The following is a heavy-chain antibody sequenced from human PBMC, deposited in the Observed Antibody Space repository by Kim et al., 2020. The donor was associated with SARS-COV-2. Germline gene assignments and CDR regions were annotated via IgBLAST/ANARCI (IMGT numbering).Heavy chain of an antibody. V-gene: IGHV3-74*01. Sequence: GGSLRLSCAASGFTFNNYWMNWILQAPGKGLLWVSRISPDGRSISYADSVKGRFTISRDNAKNTLYLEMNSLRVEDTAVYYCVRQPSKGENGFDFWGQGTLVTVSS. J-gene: IGHJ4*02. CDR3: VRQPSKGENGFDF. CDR2: ISPDGRSI. CDR1: GFTFNNYW. D-gene: IGHD4-4*01.